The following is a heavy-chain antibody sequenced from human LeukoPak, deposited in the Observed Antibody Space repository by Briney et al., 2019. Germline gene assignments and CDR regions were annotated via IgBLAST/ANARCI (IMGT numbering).Heavy chain of an antibody. Sequence: SVKVSCKASGGTFSSYTISWVRQAPGQGLEWMGRIIPILGIANYAQKFQGRVTITADKSTSTAYMEPSSLRSEDTAVYYCASGTYYDFWSGYRLDYWGQGTLVTVSS. CDR3: ASGTYYDFWSGYRLDY. D-gene: IGHD3-3*01. J-gene: IGHJ4*02. V-gene: IGHV1-69*02. CDR2: IIPILGIA. CDR1: GGTFSSYT.